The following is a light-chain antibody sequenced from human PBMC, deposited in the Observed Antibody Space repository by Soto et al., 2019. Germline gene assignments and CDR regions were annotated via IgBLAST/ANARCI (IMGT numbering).Light chain of an antibody. Sequence: QSVLTQPASVSGSPGQSITISCTGSSSDVGGYDYVSWYQQYPGKAPKLMIYDVSNRPSGVSNRFSGSKSGNTASLTISGLQADDEADYYCSSFTSSTTRVFGTGTK. CDR1: SSDVGGYDY. V-gene: IGLV2-14*01. J-gene: IGLJ1*01. CDR2: DVS. CDR3: SSFTSSTTRV.